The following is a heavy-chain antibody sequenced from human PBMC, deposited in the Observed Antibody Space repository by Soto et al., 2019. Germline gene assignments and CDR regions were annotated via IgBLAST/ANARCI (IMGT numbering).Heavy chain of an antibody. CDR1: CASVDSGGYY. J-gene: IGHJ4*02. V-gene: IGHV4-31*03. CDR3: ARGNASQVFLAC. D-gene: IGHD6-25*01. CDR2: IYFRGNT. Sequence: SETLSLTCTVSCASVDSGGYYWSWILQLPGTGPEWIGYIYFRGNTYYNPSLESRVSISLDTSQNQFSLKLTSVTAADTAVYYCARGNASQVFLACWGQATLVIVS.